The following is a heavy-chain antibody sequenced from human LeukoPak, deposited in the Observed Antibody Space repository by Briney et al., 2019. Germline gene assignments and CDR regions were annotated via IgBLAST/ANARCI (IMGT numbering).Heavy chain of an antibody. CDR3: AKDSELLWFGELSPFDY. V-gene: IGHV3-30*18. Sequence: TGGSLRLSCAASGFTFSSYGMHWVRQAPGKGLEWVAVISYDGSNKYYADSVKGRFTISRDNSKNTLYLQMNSLRAEDTAVYYCAKDSELLWFGELSPFDYWGQGTLVTVSS. CDR2: ISYDGSNK. J-gene: IGHJ4*02. D-gene: IGHD3-10*01. CDR1: GFTFSSYG.